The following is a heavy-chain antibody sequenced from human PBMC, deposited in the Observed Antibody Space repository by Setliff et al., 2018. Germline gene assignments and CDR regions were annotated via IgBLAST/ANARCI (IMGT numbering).Heavy chain of an antibody. Sequence: GGSLRLSCAASGFTFSNYYMTWIRQAPGKGLEWVSGISWNSGSIGYADSVKGRFTISRDNAKNSLYLEMNSLRAEDTAVYYCAKRGPYCSGGTCHYYFDYWGQGTLVTVSS. J-gene: IGHJ4*02. V-gene: IGHV3-11*01. D-gene: IGHD2-15*01. CDR3: AKRGPYCSGGTCHYYFDY. CDR2: ISWNSGSI. CDR1: GFTFSNYY.